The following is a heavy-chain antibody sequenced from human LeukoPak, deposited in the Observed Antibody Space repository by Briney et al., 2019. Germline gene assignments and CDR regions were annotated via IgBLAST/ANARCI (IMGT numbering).Heavy chain of an antibody. CDR3: VKGSRSGWDPGY. D-gene: IGHD6-19*01. V-gene: IGHV3-23*01. CDR2: ISGSGGST. Sequence: GGSLRLSCAASGFTFSSYAMSWVRQAPGKGLEWVSSISGSGGSTYYADSVKGRFTISRDNSKNTLYLQMNSLRADDTAVYYCVKGSRSGWDPGYWGQGTLVTVSS. CDR1: GFTFSSYA. J-gene: IGHJ4*02.